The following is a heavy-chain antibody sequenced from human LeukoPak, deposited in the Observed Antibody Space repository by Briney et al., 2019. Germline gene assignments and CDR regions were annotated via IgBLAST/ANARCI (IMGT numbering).Heavy chain of an antibody. CDR3: AKGGRGSWAGNTGD. J-gene: IGHJ4*02. Sequence: GGSLRLSCAASGVDFSSHGMNWVRQAPGKGLEWVSTINFNGGRTYYADSVKGRFSVSRDNSKNTLYLQLNRLRVEDTAVYYCAKGGRGSWAGNTGDWGQGPLVSVSS. V-gene: IGHV3-23*01. CDR2: INFNGGRT. CDR1: GVDFSSHG. D-gene: IGHD3-10*01.